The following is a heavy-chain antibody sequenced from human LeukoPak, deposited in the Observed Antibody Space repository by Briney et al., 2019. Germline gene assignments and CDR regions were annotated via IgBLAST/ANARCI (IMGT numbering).Heavy chain of an antibody. Sequence: GGSLRLSCAASGFTFSSYWMHWVRQAPGKGLVWVSRINSDGSSTSYADSVKGRFTISRDNAKNTLYLQMNSLRAEDAAVYYCARDDSSGWWGADAFDIWGQGTMVTVSS. J-gene: IGHJ3*02. CDR3: ARDDSSGWWGADAFDI. V-gene: IGHV3-74*01. D-gene: IGHD6-19*01. CDR1: GFTFSSYW. CDR2: INSDGSST.